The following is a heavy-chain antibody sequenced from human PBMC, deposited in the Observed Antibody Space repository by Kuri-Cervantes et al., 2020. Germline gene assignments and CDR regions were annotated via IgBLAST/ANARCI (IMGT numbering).Heavy chain of an antibody. CDR3: AKVRRITIFGVVTAFDY. CDR2: ISYDGSNK. V-gene: IGHV3-30-3*01. CDR1: GFTFSSYA. J-gene: IGHJ4*02. Sequence: GESLKISCAASGFTFSSYAMHWVRQAPGKGLEWVAVISYDGSNKYYADSVKGRFTISRDNSKNTLYLQMNSLRAEDTAVYYCAKVRRITIFGVVTAFDYWGQGTLVTVSS. D-gene: IGHD3-3*01.